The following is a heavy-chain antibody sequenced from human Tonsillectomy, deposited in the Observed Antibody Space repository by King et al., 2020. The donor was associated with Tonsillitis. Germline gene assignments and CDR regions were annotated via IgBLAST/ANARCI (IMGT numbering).Heavy chain of an antibody. V-gene: IGHV4-59*01. CDR1: GGSISSYY. CDR2: IYYSGST. CDR3: ARDTRITIFGVVDDAFDI. Sequence: VQLVESGPGMVKPSETLSLTCTVSGGSISSYYWSWIQQPPGKGLEWIGYIYYSGSTNYNPSLKSRVTISVDTSKNQFSLKLSSVTAADTAVYYCARDTRITIFGVVDDAFDIWGQGTMVTVSS. J-gene: IGHJ3*02. D-gene: IGHD3-3*01.